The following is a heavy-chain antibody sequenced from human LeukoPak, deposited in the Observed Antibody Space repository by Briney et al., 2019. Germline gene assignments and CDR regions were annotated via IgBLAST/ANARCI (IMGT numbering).Heavy chain of an antibody. CDR1: GGSISSVGYY. CDR2: IYDSGST. D-gene: IGHD5-12*01. J-gene: IGHJ4*02. Sequence: SQTLSLTCTVSGGSISSVGYYWSWIRQHPGKGLEWIGYIYDSGSTYYNPSLKSRVTISVDTSKNQFSLKLSSVTAADTAVYYCAREEMGSGYDPKTIYFDYWGQGTLVTVSS. CDR3: AREEMGSGYDPKTIYFDY. V-gene: IGHV4-31*03.